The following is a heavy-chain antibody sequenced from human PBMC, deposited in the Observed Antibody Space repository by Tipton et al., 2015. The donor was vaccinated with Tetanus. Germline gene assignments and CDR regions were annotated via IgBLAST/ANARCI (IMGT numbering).Heavy chain of an antibody. Sequence: SLRLSCTGSGFTFSAFTLHWVRQAPEKGLEWVSAISSSSAYIYYADSVKGRFTIFRDNDKKSVYLQMNSLGADDTAVYYCARKGYSYATPGLDNWGRGILVTVSS. CDR1: GFTFSAFT. CDR3: ARKGYSYATPGLDN. J-gene: IGHJ4*01. CDR2: ISSSSAYI. D-gene: IGHD5-18*01. V-gene: IGHV3-21*01.